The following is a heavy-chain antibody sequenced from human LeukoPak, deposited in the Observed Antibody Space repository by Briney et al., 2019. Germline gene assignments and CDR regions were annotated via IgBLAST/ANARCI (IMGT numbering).Heavy chain of an antibody. CDR3: ARGATYYDFWSGLKVSDY. V-gene: IGHV3-7*01. CDR1: GFTFSTFW. CDR2: IKHDGSEK. D-gene: IGHD3-3*01. Sequence: PGGSLRLSCAASGFTFSTFWMSWVCQAPGKGLEWVANIKHDGSEKYYVDSVKGRFTISRDNAKNSLYLQMNSLRAEDTAVYYCARGATYYDFWSGLKVSDYWGQGTLVTVSS. J-gene: IGHJ4*02.